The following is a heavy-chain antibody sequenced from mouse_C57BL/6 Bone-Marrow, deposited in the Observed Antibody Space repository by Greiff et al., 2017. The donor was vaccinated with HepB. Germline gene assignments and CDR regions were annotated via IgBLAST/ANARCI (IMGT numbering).Heavy chain of an antibody. CDR3: AIPYYSNYVGFAY. D-gene: IGHD2-5*01. V-gene: IGHV1-74*01. CDR1: GYTFTSYW. J-gene: IGHJ3*01. CDR2: IHPSDSDT. Sequence: VQLQQPGAELVKPGASVKVSCKASGYTFTSYWMHWVKQRPGQGLEWIGRIHPSDSDTNYNQKFKGKATLTVDKSSSTAYMQLSSLTSEDSAVYDCAIPYYSNYVGFAYWGQGTLVTVSA.